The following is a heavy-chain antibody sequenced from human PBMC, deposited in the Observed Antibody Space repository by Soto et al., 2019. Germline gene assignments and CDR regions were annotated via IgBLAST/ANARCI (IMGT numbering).Heavy chain of an antibody. V-gene: IGHV2-5*02. Sequence: QITLKESGPTLVKPTQTLTLTCTFTGFSLSTDGVGVGWIRQPPGKALEWLAAIYWDDGKFYSPSLKSRLTITKDTSKKQVVLPMTNMDPVDTAKYHCAHRRVLYGMDVWGQGTTVTVSS. CDR2: IYWDDGK. J-gene: IGHJ6*02. CDR1: GFSLSTDGVG. CDR3: AHRRVLYGMDV.